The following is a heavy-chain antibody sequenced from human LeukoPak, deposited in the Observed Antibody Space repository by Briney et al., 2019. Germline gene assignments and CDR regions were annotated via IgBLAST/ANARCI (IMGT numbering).Heavy chain of an antibody. J-gene: IGHJ6*02. V-gene: IGHV3-13*01. CDR1: GFTFSSYD. CDR3: ARSYGDPALRSCDYYYYGMDV. CDR2: IGTAGDT. Sequence: SGGSLRLSCAASGFTFSSYDMHWVRQATGKGLEWVSAIGTAGDTYYPGSVKGRFTISRENAKNSLYLQMNSLRAGDTAVYYCARSYGDPALRSCDYYYYGMDVWGQGTTVTVSS. D-gene: IGHD4-17*01.